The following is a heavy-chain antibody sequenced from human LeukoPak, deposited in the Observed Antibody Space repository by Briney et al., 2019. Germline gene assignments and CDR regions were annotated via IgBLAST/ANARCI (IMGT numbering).Heavy chain of an antibody. D-gene: IGHD3-10*01. CDR1: SGSISSSSYY. V-gene: IGHV4-39*01. CDR3: ARTRYYYNSRSYGAPYYFDY. Sequence: SETLSLTCTVSSGSISSSSYYWGWIRQPPGKGLEWIGSMYYGGSTYYNPSLKSRVTISVDTSKNQFSLKLSSVTAADTAVYYCARTRYYYNSRSYGAPYYFDYWGQGTLVTVSS. J-gene: IGHJ4*02. CDR2: MYYGGST.